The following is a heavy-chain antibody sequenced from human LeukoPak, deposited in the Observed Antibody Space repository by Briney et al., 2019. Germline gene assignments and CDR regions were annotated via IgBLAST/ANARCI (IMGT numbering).Heavy chain of an antibody. J-gene: IGHJ4*02. Sequence: ASVKVSCKASGYTFTSYAIHWVRQAPGQRFEWMGWINVGNGNTEYSQKFQGRVTITRDTSASTAYMEVSSLRSEDTAVYYCARDWGSGSYSGYWGQGTLVTVSS. D-gene: IGHD1-26*01. CDR3: ARDWGSGSYSGY. CDR2: INVGNGNT. CDR1: GYTFTSYA. V-gene: IGHV1-3*01.